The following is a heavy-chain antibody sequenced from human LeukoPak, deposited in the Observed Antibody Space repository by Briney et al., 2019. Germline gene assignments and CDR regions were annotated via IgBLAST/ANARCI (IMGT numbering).Heavy chain of an antibody. Sequence: PGGSLRLSCAASGFTFSSYSMNWVSQAPGKGLEWVSCISSSSSYIYYADSVKGRFTISRDNAKNSLYLQMNSLRAEDTAVYYCARAHNWKYGSFDFWGQGTLVTVSS. V-gene: IGHV3-21*01. CDR2: ISSSSSYI. J-gene: IGHJ4*02. CDR1: GFTFSSYS. D-gene: IGHD1-7*01. CDR3: ARAHNWKYGSFDF.